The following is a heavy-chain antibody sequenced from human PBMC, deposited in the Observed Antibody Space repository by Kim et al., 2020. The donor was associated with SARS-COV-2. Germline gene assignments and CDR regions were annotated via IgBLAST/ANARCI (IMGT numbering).Heavy chain of an antibody. V-gene: IGHV3-11*06. D-gene: IGHD2-2*03. Sequence: LSLTCAASGFTFSDYYMSWIRQAPGKGLEWVSYISSSSSYTNYADSVKGRFTISRDNAKNSLYLQMNSLRAEDTAVYYCARDLDNYFDYWGQGTLVTVSS. CDR3: ARDLDNYFDY. J-gene: IGHJ4*02. CDR2: ISSSSSYT. CDR1: GFTFSDYY.